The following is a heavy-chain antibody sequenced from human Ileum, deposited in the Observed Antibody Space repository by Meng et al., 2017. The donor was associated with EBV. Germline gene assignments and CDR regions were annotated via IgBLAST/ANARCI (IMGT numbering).Heavy chain of an antibody. V-gene: IGHV4-4*02. J-gene: IGHJ4*02. CDR1: GGSISSSNW. CDR3: ARVGQWLPIDY. D-gene: IGHD6-19*01. Sequence: QGELQEWGPGRGKPSGTLSLTAAVPGGSISSSNWWSWVRQPPGKGLEWIGEIYHSGSTNYNPSLKSRVTISVDKSKNQFSLNLSSVTAADTAVYYCARVGQWLPIDYWGQGTLVTVSS. CDR2: IYHSGST.